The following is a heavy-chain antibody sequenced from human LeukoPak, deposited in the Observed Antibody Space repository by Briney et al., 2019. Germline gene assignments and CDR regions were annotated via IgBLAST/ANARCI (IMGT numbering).Heavy chain of an antibody. CDR3: ARWHYYDSSGYRVDY. V-gene: IGHV3-30-3*01. J-gene: IGHJ4*02. CDR2: ISYDGSNK. Sequence: GRSLRLSCAASGFTFSSYAMHWVRQAPGKGLEWVAVISYDGSNKYYADSVKGRFTISRDNSKNTLYLQMNSLRAEDTAVHYCARWHYYDSSGYRVDYWGQGTLVTVSS. D-gene: IGHD3-22*01. CDR1: GFTFSSYA.